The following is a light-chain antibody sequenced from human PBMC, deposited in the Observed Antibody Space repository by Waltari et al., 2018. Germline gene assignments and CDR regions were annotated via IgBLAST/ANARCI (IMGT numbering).Light chain of an antibody. CDR3: QQSYSTPRT. CDR2: AAS. CDR1: KSISSY. Sequence: DIQMTQSPSSLSASVVDRVTITCRASKSISSYLNWYQQKPGKAPKLLIYAASSLQSGVPSRFSGSGSGTDFTLTISSLQPEDFATYYCQQSYSTPRTFGQGTKLEIK. J-gene: IGKJ2*01. V-gene: IGKV1-39*01.